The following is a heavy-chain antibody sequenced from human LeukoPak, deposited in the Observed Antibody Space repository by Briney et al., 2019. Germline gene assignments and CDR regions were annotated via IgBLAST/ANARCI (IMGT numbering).Heavy chain of an antibody. CDR2: INHSGST. J-gene: IGHJ6*03. V-gene: IGHV4-34*01. CDR1: GGSFSGYY. CDR3: ARLTKNDSGSYRFGKKKRGYMDV. Sequence: SETLSHTCAVYGGSFSGYYWSWIRQPPGKGLEWIGEINHSGSTNYNPSLKSRVTISVHTSKNQFSLKLSSVTAADTAVYYCARLTKNDSGSYRFGKKKRGYMDVWGKGTTVTISS. D-gene: IGHD3-10*01.